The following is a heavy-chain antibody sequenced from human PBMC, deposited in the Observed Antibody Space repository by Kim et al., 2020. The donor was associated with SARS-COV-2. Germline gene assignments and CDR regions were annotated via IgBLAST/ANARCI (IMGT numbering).Heavy chain of an antibody. CDR1: VGSFSGYS. D-gene: IGHD2-15*01. V-gene: IGHV4-34*01. J-gene: IGHJ3*01. Sequence: SETLSLTCAVYVGSFSGYSWTWIRQPPGKGLEWIGDIEYSGTTNYSPSLKSRVSLSLDKTKNQISLKLTSVTAADTAVYYCARPPYSFGFDVWGPGTLVTVSS. CDR2: IEYSGTT. CDR3: ARPPYSFGFDV.